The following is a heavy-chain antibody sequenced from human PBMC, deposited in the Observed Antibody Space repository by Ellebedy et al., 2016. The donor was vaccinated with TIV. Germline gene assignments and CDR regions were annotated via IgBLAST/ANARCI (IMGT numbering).Heavy chain of an antibody. V-gene: IGHV4-59*01. D-gene: IGHD3-10*01. CDR3: ARDLWGPGGTNYNGPIPTAFDL. CDR1: GGSTSDYY. J-gene: IGHJ3*01. CDR2: IYYSGST. Sequence: MPSETLSLTCTVSGGSTSDYYWNWIRQPPGKGLEWIGYIYYSGSTNYNPSLKTRVTMSLDTSKNQFSLTLSSVTAADTAIYYCARDLWGPGGTNYNGPIPTAFDLWGQGIMVTVSS.